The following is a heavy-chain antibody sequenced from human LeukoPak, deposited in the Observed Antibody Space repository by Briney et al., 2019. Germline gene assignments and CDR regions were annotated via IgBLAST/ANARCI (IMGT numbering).Heavy chain of an antibody. CDR2: ISGSGGGT. D-gene: IGHD2-21*02. J-gene: IGHJ4*02. CDR3: AKSGLVTAIRSYFDY. V-gene: IGHV3-23*01. Sequence: PGGSLRLSCAASGFTFASYAVSWVRQAPGKGLEWVSTISGSGGGTYYADSVKGRFTISRDNSKNTLSLQMNSLRAEDTAVYYCAKSGLVTAIRSYFDYWGQGTLVTVSS. CDR1: GFTFASYA.